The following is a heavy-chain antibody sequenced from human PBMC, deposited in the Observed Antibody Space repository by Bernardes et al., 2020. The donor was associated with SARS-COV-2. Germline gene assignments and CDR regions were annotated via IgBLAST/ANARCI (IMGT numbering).Heavy chain of an antibody. CDR3: SRDRDRGAVAEGFDY. CDR1: GDSISGYY. D-gene: IGHD6-19*01. J-gene: IGHJ4*02. CDR2: IYWSGYT. Sequence: SETLSLTRTVFGDSISGYYWSSIRQPPGRGLEWIGYIYWSGYTSYNPSLKSRVTMSVDTSKSQLSLKLSSVTASDTALYYCSRDRDRGAVAEGFDYWGQGILVTVST. V-gene: IGHV4-59*01.